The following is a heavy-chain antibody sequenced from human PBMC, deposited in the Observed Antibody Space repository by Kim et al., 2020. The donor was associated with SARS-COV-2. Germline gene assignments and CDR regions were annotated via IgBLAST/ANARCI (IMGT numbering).Heavy chain of an antibody. V-gene: IGHV4-59*13. CDR3: ARDGGYSGYDWTYDY. D-gene: IGHD5-12*01. Sequence: SETLSLTCTVSGGSISSYYWSWIRQPPGKGLEWIGYIYYSGSTNYNPSLKSRVTISVDTSKNQFSLKLSSVTAADTAVYYCARDGGYSGYDWTYDYWGQG. CDR1: GGSISSYY. J-gene: IGHJ4*02. CDR2: IYYSGST.